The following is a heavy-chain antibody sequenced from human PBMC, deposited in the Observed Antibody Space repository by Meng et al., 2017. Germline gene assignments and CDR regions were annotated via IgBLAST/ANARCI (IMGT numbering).Heavy chain of an antibody. CDR3: VKPPLYYDSSGYY. J-gene: IGHJ4*02. CDR1: EFTFRIYW. V-gene: IGHV3-7*01. D-gene: IGHD3-22*01. Sequence: LGESGGVVGQAGGYLMCSLAAPEFTFRIYWRCWVRHEPGKGLEWVANIKQDGSEKYYVDSVKGRFTISRDNAKNSLYLQMNSLRAEDTAVYYCVKPPLYYDSSGYYWGQGTLVTVSS. CDR2: IKQDGSEK.